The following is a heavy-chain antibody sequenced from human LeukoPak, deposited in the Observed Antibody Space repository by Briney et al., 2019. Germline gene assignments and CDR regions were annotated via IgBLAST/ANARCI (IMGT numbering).Heavy chain of an antibody. V-gene: IGHV1-18*01. Sequence: ASVKVSCKASGYTFTSYGISWVRQAPGQGLEWMGWISAYNGNTNYAQKFQGRVTMTSDASISTAYMDLSRLTSDDTAMYYCARVDPAMGRDYYFDWWGQGTLVTVSS. CDR2: ISAYNGNT. D-gene: IGHD3-10*01. J-gene: IGHJ4*02. CDR1: GYTFTSYG. CDR3: ARVDPAMGRDYYFDW.